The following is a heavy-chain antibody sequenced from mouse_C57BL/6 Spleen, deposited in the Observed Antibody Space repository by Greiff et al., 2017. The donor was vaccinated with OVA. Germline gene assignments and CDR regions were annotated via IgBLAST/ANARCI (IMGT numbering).Heavy chain of an antibody. V-gene: IGHV3-6*01. Sequence: ESGPGLVKPSQSLSLTCSVTGYSITSGYYWNWIRQFPGNKLEWMGYISYDGSNNYNPSLKNRISITRDTSKNQFFLKLNSVTTEDTATYYCARAGTAQAYFDYWGQGTTLTVSS. CDR1: GYSITSGYY. CDR3: ARAGTAQAYFDY. CDR2: ISYDGSN. J-gene: IGHJ2*01. D-gene: IGHD3-2*02.